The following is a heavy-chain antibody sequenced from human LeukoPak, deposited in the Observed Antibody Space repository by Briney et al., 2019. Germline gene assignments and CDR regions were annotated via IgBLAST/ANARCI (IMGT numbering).Heavy chain of an antibody. CDR2: IYYSGST. D-gene: IGHD1-14*01. CDR3: ARAAVTPESYFDY. Sequence: SETLSLTCTVSGGSISSDYWTWIRQPPGKGLEWIGYIYYSGSTNYNPSLKSRVTISVDTSKNQFSLKLSSVTAADTAVYYCARAAVTPESYFDYWGQGTLVTVSS. CDR1: GGSISSDY. V-gene: IGHV4-59*12. J-gene: IGHJ4*02.